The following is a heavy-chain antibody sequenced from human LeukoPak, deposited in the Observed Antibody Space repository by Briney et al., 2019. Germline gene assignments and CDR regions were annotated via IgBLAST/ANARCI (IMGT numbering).Heavy chain of an antibody. CDR2: ISYDGSNK. Sequence: GGSLRLSCAASGFTFSSYAMHWVRQAPGKGLEWVAVISYDGSNKYYADSVKGRLTISRDNSKNTLYLQMNSLRAEDTAVYYCARTGGRDGYGFDYWGQGTLVTVSP. CDR3: ARTGGRDGYGFDY. D-gene: IGHD5-24*01. J-gene: IGHJ4*02. V-gene: IGHV3-30*04. CDR1: GFTFSSYA.